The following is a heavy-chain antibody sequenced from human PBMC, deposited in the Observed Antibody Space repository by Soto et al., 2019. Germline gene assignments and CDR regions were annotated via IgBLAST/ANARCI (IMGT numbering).Heavy chain of an antibody. J-gene: IGHJ5*02. CDR2: IDGDSSPI. Sequence: GGSLRLSCAASGFTFSNYNMNWVRQAPGKGLEWVSYIDGDSSPIYYADSVKGRFTTSRDNAKNSLYLQMNSLRAEDTALYYCARGLGSSWFFLWGQGTLVTVSS. V-gene: IGHV3-48*01. CDR3: ARGLGSSWFFL. D-gene: IGHD6-13*01. CDR1: GFTFSNYN.